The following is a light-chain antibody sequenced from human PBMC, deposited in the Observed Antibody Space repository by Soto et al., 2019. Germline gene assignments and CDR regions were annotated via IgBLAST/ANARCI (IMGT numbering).Light chain of an antibody. J-gene: IGKJ1*01. Sequence: DIHMTQSPSTLSASVGDRVTITCRASQSISIWLAWYQQKPGKAPNLLIYKTSSLETGVPSRFSGSGSGTEFNLTISSLQPDDFETYSCQHWNDYSWTFGQGTKVEVK. CDR2: KTS. V-gene: IGKV1-5*03. CDR3: QHWNDYSWT. CDR1: QSISIW.